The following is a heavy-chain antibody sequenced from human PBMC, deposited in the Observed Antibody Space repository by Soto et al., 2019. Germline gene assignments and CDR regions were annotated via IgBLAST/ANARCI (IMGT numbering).Heavy chain of an antibody. CDR2: INPNSGNI. Sequence: ASVKVSCKASGNTFTSYDINWVRQATGHGLEWMGWINPNSGNIGYAQKFQGRVTMTRDTAIRTAYMEVSRLRSDDTAVYYCARGRASGSYYLLDYWGQGTLVTVSS. D-gene: IGHD3-10*01. CDR3: ARGRASGSYYLLDY. J-gene: IGHJ4*02. CDR1: GNTFTSYD. V-gene: IGHV1-8*01.